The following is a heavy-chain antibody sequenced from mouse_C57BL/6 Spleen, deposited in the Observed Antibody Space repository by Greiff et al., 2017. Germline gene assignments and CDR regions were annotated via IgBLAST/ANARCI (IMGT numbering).Heavy chain of an antibody. D-gene: IGHD1-1*01. Sequence: VQLQQSGAELVRPGSSVKLSCKASGYTFTSYWMHWVKQRPIQGLEWIGNIDPSDSETHYNQKFKDKATLTVDKSSSTAYMQLSSLTSEDSAVYYCARTITTVYFDYWGQGTTLTVSS. CDR3: ARTITTVYFDY. CDR2: IDPSDSET. V-gene: IGHV1-52*01. J-gene: IGHJ2*01. CDR1: GYTFTSYW.